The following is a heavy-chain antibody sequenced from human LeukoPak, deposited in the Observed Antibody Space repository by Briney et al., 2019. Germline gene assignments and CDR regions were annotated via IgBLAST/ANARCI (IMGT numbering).Heavy chain of an antibody. D-gene: IGHD1-26*01. V-gene: IGHV1-8*01. Sequence: ASVKVSCKASGYTFTSYDINWVRQATGQGPEWMGWMNPNSGNTGYAEKFQGRVTMTRNTSISTAYMELSSLTSEDTAVHYCARAEASRSSGKILGYWGQGTLVTVSS. CDR2: MNPNSGNT. CDR3: ARAEASRSSGKILGY. CDR1: GYTFTSYD. J-gene: IGHJ4*02.